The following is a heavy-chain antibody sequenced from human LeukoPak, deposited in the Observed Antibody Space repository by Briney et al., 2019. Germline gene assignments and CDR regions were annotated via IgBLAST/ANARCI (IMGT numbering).Heavy chain of an antibody. CDR3: AGGGDFDY. J-gene: IGHJ4*02. V-gene: IGHV3-21*01. Sequence: PGGSLRLSCAASGFSFSIYFMNWVRQAPGKGLEWVSSISRTSEYIHYADSVRGQFALSRDNAKNSVYMQMNSLRAEDTAVYFCAGGGDFDYWSQGTLVTVSS. CDR1: GFSFSIYF. D-gene: IGHD3-16*01. CDR2: ISRTSEYI.